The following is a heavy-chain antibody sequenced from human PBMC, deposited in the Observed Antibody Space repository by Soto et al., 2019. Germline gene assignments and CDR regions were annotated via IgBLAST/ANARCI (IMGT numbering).Heavy chain of an antibody. CDR2: IIPIFGTA. CDR1: GGTFSSYA. CDR3: ARDPGYCSGGSCVWFDP. J-gene: IGHJ5*02. Sequence: SVKVSCKASGGTFSSYAISWVRQAPGQGLEWMGGIIPIFGTANYAQKFQGRVTITADESTSTAYMELSSLRSEDTAVYYCARDPGYCSGGSCVWFDPWGQGTLVTVSS. V-gene: IGHV1-69*13. D-gene: IGHD2-15*01.